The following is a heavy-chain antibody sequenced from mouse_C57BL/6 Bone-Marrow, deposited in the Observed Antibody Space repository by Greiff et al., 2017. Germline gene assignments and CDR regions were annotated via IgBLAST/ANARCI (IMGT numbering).Heavy chain of an antibody. Sequence: EVQGVESGGGLVQPGGSLKLSCAASGFTFSDYGMAWVRQAPRKGPEWVAFISNLAYSIYYADTVTGRFTISSENAKNTLYLEMISLRSEDTAMYYCARADYYGSSYGYAMDYWGQGTSVTVSS. CDR3: ARADYYGSSYGYAMDY. D-gene: IGHD1-1*01. V-gene: IGHV5-15*01. CDR1: GFTFSDYG. CDR2: ISNLAYSI. J-gene: IGHJ4*01.